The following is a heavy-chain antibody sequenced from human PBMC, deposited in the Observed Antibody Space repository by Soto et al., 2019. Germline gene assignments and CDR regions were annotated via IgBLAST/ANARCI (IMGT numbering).Heavy chain of an antibody. J-gene: IGHJ4*02. CDR3: AREGYSSGWTRHFDY. Sequence: SPTLSLTGALSGDSVSSNSAAWNWIRQSPSRGLEWLGRTYYRSKWYNDYAVSVKSRITINPDTSKNQFSLQLNSVTPEDTAVYYCAREGYSSGWTRHFDYWGQGTLVTVSS. D-gene: IGHD6-19*01. V-gene: IGHV6-1*01. CDR1: GDSVSSNSAA. CDR2: TYYRSKWYN.